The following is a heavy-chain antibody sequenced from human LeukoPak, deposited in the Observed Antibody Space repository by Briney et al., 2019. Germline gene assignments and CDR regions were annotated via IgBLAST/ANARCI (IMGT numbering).Heavy chain of an antibody. V-gene: IGHV4-4*07. D-gene: IGHD2-15*01. CDR1: GGSISSYY. J-gene: IGHJ3*02. Sequence: SETLSLTCTVSGGSISSYYWSWIRQPAGKGLEWIGRIYTSGSTNYNPSLKSRVTMSVDTSKNQFSLKLSSVTAADTAAYYCARGYCSGGSCFDAFDIWGQGTMVTVSS. CDR3: ARGYCSGGSCFDAFDI. CDR2: IYTSGST.